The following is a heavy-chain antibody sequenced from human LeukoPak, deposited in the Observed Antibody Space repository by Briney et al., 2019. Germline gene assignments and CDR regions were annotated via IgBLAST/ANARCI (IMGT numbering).Heavy chain of an antibody. Sequence: ASVKVSCKASGGTFSSYAISWVRQAPGQGLEWMGGIIPIFGTANYAQKFQGRVTITADESTSTAYMELSSLRSEDTAVYYCATDGGNSSGAFDIWGQGTIVTVSS. CDR3: ATDGGNSSGAFDI. J-gene: IGHJ3*02. V-gene: IGHV1-69*13. CDR1: GGTFSSYA. CDR2: IIPIFGTA. D-gene: IGHD4-23*01.